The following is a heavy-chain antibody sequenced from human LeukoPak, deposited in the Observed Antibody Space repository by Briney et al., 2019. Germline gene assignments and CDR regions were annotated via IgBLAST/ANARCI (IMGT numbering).Heavy chain of an antibody. CDR1: GFTVSSNY. J-gene: IGHJ2*01. CDR2: IYSGGST. CDR3: ARDRRDHASSDYYKNNYWYFDL. Sequence: GGSLRLSCATSGFTVSSNYMSWVRQAPGKGLELVSLIYSGGSTYYADSVKGRLTISRDNSKDTLYLQMNSLRAQDTAVYYCARDRRDHASSDYYKNNYWYFDLWGRGTLITVSS. V-gene: IGHV3-53*01. D-gene: IGHD3-22*01.